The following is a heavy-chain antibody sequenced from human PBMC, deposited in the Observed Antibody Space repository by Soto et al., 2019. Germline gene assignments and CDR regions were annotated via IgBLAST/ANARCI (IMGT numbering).Heavy chain of an antibody. CDR2: IYPGDSDT. J-gene: IGHJ4*02. D-gene: IGHD5-12*01. CDR1: GYSFTSYW. CDR3: ARDGLSRDGYNYAFDY. V-gene: IGHV5-51*01. Sequence: GESLKISCKGSGYSFTSYWIGWVRQMPGKGLEWMGIIYPGDSDTRYSPSFQGRFTISRDNSKNTLYLQMNSLRAEDTAVYYCARDGLSRDGYNYAFDYWGQGTLVTVSS.